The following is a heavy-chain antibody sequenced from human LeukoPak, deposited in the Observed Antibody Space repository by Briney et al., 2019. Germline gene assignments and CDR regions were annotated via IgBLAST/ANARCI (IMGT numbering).Heavy chain of an antibody. CDR1: GDSITLTSYY. CDR3: ARQIRYTYDPNWFHP. D-gene: IGHD2-2*02. CDR2: IYFSGTT. V-gene: IGHV4-39*01. J-gene: IGHJ5*02. Sequence: SETLSLTCSVSGDSITLTSYYWAWIRQPPGKGLEWIGSIYFSGTTNYNPSLQSRVTMSVDTSRNQFSLILSSLTATDTAVYYRARQIRYTYDPNWFHPWSQGALVTVSS.